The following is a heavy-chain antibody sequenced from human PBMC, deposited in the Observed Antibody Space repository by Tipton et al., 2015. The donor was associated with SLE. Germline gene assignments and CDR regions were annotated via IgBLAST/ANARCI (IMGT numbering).Heavy chain of an antibody. J-gene: IGHJ3*02. V-gene: IGHV4-38-2*01. CDR3: ARGSHLEWPWDAFDI. CDR2: IYHSGST. Sequence: GLVKPSETLSLTCAVSGYSISSGYYWGWIRQPPGKGLEWIGSIYHSGSTYYNPSLKSRVTISVDTSKNQFSLKLSSVTAADTAVYYCARGSHLEWPWDAFDIWGQGTMVTVSS. D-gene: IGHD3-3*01. CDR1: GYSISSGYY.